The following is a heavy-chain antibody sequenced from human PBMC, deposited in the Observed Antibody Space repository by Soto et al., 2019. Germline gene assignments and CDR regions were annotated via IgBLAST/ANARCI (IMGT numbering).Heavy chain of an antibody. V-gene: IGHV3-74*01. J-gene: IGHJ4*02. CDR1: GFTFSRYW. D-gene: IGHD3-22*01. CDR3: ARGGIAVVKGSFAS. Sequence: EVQLVESGGGLVQPGGSLRLSCAASGFTFSRYWMHWVRQAPGKGLVWVSRINSDGSSTSYADSVKGRFTISRDNAKNTLYVQVNSLRAEDTAVYYCARGGIAVVKGSFASWGQGTLVTVSS. CDR2: INSDGSST.